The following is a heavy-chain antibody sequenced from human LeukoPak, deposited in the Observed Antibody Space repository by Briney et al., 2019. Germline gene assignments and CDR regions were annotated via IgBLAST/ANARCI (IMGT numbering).Heavy chain of an antibody. D-gene: IGHD2-2*01. V-gene: IGHV1-8*01. CDR3: ATRYCSSTSCPDY. J-gene: IGHJ4*02. CDR1: GYTLTSYD. CDR2: MNPNSGNT. Sequence: ASVKVSCKASGYTLTSYDINWVRQATGQGLEWMGWMNPNSGNTGYAQKFQGRVTMTRNTSISTAYMELSSLRSEDTAVYYCATRYCSSTSCPDYWGQGTLVTVSS.